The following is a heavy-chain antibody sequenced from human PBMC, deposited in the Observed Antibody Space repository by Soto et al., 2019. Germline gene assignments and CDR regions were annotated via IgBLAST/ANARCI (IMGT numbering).Heavy chain of an antibody. CDR3: AKSYDFWSRHPDSFDV. CDR1: GFSFGRYA. D-gene: IGHD3-3*01. V-gene: IGHV3-23*01. CDR2: TSGSGGDT. J-gene: IGHJ3*01. Sequence: QLFESGGGLVQPGGSLRLSCVASGFSFGRYAMTWVRQAPGKGLEWVSGTSGSGGDTYYADSVKGRFTISRDNPKNTLYLQMNSLRVEDTAVFYCAKSYDFWSRHPDSFDVWGQGTFVSVSS.